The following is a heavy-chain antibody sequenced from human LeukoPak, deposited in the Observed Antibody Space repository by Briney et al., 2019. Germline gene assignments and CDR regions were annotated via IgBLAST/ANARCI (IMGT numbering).Heavy chain of an antibody. CDR2: MISGGSV. D-gene: IGHD2-2*01. CDR1: GVDVNNVY. J-gene: IGHJ6*02. Sequence: GGSLRLSCVVSGVDVNNVYMNWVRHSPQKGLEWLSMMISGGSVDYADSVKSRFSISKDTSRNTIYLQMSSLRVEDTAIYYCAKVPEAGTGYGMDVWGQGTTVTVS. CDR3: AKVPEAGTGYGMDV. V-gene: IGHV3-53*01.